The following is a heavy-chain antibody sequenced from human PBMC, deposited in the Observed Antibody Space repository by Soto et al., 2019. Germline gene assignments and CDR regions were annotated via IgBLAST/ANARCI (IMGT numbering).Heavy chain of an antibody. D-gene: IGHD3-16*01. CDR2: IYYSGTT. Sequence: SETLSLTCTVSGGTISSYYWSWIRQPPGKGLEWIGYIYYSGTTDYNPSLKGRVTISIDRSKNQFSLRLSSVTAADTAVYYCAKGWAPFDIWGQGTMVTVSS. V-gene: IGHV4-59*01. CDR1: GGTISSYY. J-gene: IGHJ3*02. CDR3: AKGWAPFDI.